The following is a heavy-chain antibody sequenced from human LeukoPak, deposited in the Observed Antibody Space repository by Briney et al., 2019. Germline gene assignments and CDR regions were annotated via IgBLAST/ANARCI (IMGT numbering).Heavy chain of an antibody. CDR1: GFTFTIYG. CDR2: ISDDGNKK. D-gene: IGHD3-3*02. Sequence: GGSLRLSCGASGFTFTIYGMHWVRQAPGKGLEWVAVISDDGNKKYYADSVKGRFTISRDNAKNSVYLQMNSLRAEDTAVYYCARTLDLYWGQGTLVTVSS. CDR3: ARTLDLY. J-gene: IGHJ4*02. V-gene: IGHV3-30*03.